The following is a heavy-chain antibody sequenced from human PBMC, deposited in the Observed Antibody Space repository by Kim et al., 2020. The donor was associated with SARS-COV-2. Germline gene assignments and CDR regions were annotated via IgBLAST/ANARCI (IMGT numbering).Heavy chain of an antibody. D-gene: IGHD3-9*01. Sequence: SETLSLTCTVSGGSISSYYWSWIRQPPGKGLEWIGYIYYSGSTNYNPSLKSRVTISVDTSKNQFSLKLSSVTAADTAVYYCARTHWGYDILTGYSSGYYYYGMDVWGQGTTVTVSS. V-gene: IGHV4-59*01. CDR1: GGSISSYY. CDR3: ARTHWGYDILTGYSSGYYYYGMDV. CDR2: IYYSGST. J-gene: IGHJ6*02.